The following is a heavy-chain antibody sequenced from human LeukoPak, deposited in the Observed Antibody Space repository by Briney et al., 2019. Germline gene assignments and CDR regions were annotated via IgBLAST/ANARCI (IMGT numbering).Heavy chain of an antibody. D-gene: IGHD6-13*01. Sequence: PSQTLSLTCTVSDGSISSGDHYWSWIRQHPGKGLEWMGYIYYSGSTYYNPSLKSRVTISVDTSKNQLSLKLSSATAADTAVYYCVSRQQLVQGAFDIWGQGTMVTVSS. J-gene: IGHJ3*02. CDR2: IYYSGST. V-gene: IGHV4-31*03. CDR3: VSRQQLVQGAFDI. CDR1: DGSISSGDHY.